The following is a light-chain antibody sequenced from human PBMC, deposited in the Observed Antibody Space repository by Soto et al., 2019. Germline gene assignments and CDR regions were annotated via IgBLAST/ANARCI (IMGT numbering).Light chain of an antibody. CDR2: GAS. J-gene: IGKJ1*01. CDR1: QSVFSS. CDR3: QQYGSSGT. V-gene: IGKV3-20*01. Sequence: EIVMTQSAATLSVSPGERATLSCRASQSVFSSLAWYQQKPGQAPRLLIYGASNRATGIPDRFSGSGSGTDFTLTISRLEPEDFAVYYCQQYGSSGTFGQGTKVDI.